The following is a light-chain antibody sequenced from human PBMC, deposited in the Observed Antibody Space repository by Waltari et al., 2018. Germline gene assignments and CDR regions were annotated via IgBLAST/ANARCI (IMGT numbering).Light chain of an antibody. CDR2: GAS. V-gene: IGKV3D-15*01. Sequence: EIVMTQSPATLSVSPGERATLSCRASQSLNSDLAWYQQKPGQAPRLLIYGASTRATGIPARFSGSGSWTEFTLTISSLQSEDFAVYYCQQYNYWPPLTFGGGTKVEIK. CDR1: QSLNSD. J-gene: IGKJ4*01. CDR3: QQYNYWPPLT.